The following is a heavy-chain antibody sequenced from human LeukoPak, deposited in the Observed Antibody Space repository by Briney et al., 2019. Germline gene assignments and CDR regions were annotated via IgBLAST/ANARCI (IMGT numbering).Heavy chain of an antibody. V-gene: IGHV3-7*03. J-gene: IGHJ4*02. Sequence: HAGGSLRLSCAASGFTFSSYSMNWVRQAPGKGLEWVANITPDGSEKNYVDSVKGRFTISRDNAKNSLYLQMNSLRAEDTALYYCAKDSRSVAGTLVDYWGQGTLVTVSS. CDR1: GFTFSSYS. CDR2: ITPDGSEK. D-gene: IGHD6-19*01. CDR3: AKDSRSVAGTLVDY.